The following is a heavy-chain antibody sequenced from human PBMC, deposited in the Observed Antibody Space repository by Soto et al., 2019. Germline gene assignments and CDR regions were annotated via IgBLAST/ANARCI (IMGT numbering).Heavy chain of an antibody. CDR2: IYYSGST. Sequence: PSETLSLTCTVSGGTISSGDYYWSCLRQPPGKGLEWIGHIYYSGSTHYNPSLNSRVTISVDTSKNQFSLKLSSVTAADTAVYYCARAPYGSGTKPYYFDYWGQGTLVTVSS. J-gene: IGHJ4*02. D-gene: IGHD3-10*01. CDR3: ARAPYGSGTKPYYFDY. V-gene: IGHV4-30-4*01. CDR1: GGTISSGDYY.